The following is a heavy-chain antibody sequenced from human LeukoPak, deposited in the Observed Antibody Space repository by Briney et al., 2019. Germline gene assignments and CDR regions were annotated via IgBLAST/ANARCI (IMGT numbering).Heavy chain of an antibody. CDR2: INHGGST. J-gene: IGHJ6*03. V-gene: IGHV4-34*01. D-gene: IGHD2-2*02. CDR1: GGSFSGYY. Sequence: PSESPSLTCSVHGGSFSGYYWGWIRQPPGKGLEWIGEINHGGSTNYNPSLKSRVTISVDTSKNQFSLKLSSVTAADTAVYYCASRGYRSSTSCYTGSYYYYYMAVWGKGTTVTVSS. CDR3: ASRGYRSSTSCYTGSYYYYYMAV.